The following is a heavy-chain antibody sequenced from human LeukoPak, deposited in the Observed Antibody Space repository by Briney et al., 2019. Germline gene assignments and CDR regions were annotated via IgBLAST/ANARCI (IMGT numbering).Heavy chain of an antibody. Sequence: SETLSLTCTVSGGSISSGDYYWSWIRQPPGKGLEWIGYIYYSGSTYYNPSLKSRVTISVDTSKNQFSLKLSSVTAADTAVYYCARQDSNSWYSYFDYWGQGTLVTVSS. D-gene: IGHD6-13*01. CDR2: IYYSGST. V-gene: IGHV4-30-4*08. CDR1: GGSISSGDYY. CDR3: ARQDSNSWYSYFDY. J-gene: IGHJ4*02.